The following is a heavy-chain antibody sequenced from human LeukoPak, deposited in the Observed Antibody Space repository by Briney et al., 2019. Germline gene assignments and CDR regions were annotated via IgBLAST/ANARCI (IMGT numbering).Heavy chain of an antibody. CDR2: INPNGGRT. V-gene: IGHV1-46*01. CDR1: GYTFTRHS. CDR3: ARDNNGWAWDY. D-gene: IGHD6-19*01. Sequence: ASVKVSCKTSGYTFTRHSMHWVRQAPGQGLEWMGIINPNGGRTTYAQKIQGRVTMTRDMSTGTMYMGMSSLRSEDTAVYYCARDNNGWAWDYWGQGTLVTVPS. J-gene: IGHJ4*02.